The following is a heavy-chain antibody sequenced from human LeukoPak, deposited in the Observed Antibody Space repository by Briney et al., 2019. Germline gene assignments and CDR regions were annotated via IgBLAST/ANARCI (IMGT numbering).Heavy chain of an antibody. CDR2: ISRHNGDT. V-gene: IGHV1-18*01. CDR3: ARDLVAIVPEPGGFDY. D-gene: IGHD2/OR15-2a*01. J-gene: IGHJ4*02. Sequence: GASVKVSCKASGYSFTNYGISWVRQAPGQGLEWMGWISRHNGDTNYAQRFQDRVTMTTDTSTTTAYMELRSLRFDDTAVYYCARDLVAIVPEPGGFDYWGQGTLVTVSS. CDR1: GYSFTNYG.